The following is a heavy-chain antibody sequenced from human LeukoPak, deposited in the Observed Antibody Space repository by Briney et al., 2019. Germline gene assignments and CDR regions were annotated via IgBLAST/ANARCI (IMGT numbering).Heavy chain of an antibody. V-gene: IGHV3-48*03. D-gene: IGHD1-20*01. CDR1: GFTFSSYE. J-gene: IGHJ4*02. CDR2: ISSSGSTI. Sequence: PGGSLRLSCAASGFTFSSYEMNWVRQAPGKGVEWVSYISSSGSTIYYADSVKGRFTISRDNAKNSLYLQMNSLRAEDTAVYYCAREHRITGNDLDYWGQGTLVTVSS. CDR3: AREHRITGNDLDY.